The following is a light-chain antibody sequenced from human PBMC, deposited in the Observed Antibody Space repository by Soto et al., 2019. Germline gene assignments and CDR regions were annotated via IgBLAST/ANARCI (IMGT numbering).Light chain of an antibody. Sequence: IQMTQSPSSLSASVGDRVTITCQASQDISKNLNWYQQKPGKAPKLLIYDASSLQTGVPSRFSGSRSATHFTFTTSSLQPEDVATYYCQQYDNLLPITFGHETRLEIK. J-gene: IGKJ5*01. V-gene: IGKV1-33*01. CDR1: QDISKN. CDR3: QQYDNLLPIT. CDR2: DAS.